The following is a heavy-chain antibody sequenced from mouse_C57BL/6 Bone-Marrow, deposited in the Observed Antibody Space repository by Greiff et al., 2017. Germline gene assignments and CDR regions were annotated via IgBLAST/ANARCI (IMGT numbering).Heavy chain of an antibody. D-gene: IGHD1-2*01. V-gene: IGHV14-4*01. CDR1: GFNIKDYY. Sequence: VQLQQPGAELVRPGASVKLSCTASGFNIKDYYMHWVKQRPEQGLEWIGWIDPENGDTEYASKFQGKATITADTSSNTAYLQLSSLTSEDTAFCYCTTSHSLLRAHYWGRGTAPTVSS. CDR3: TTSHSLLRAHY. J-gene: IGHJ2*01. CDR2: IDPENGDT.